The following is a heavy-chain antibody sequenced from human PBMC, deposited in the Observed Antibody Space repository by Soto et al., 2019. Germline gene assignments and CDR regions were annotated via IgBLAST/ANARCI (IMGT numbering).Heavy chain of an antibody. D-gene: IGHD6-19*01. V-gene: IGHV1-69*01. Sequence: QVRLVQSGAEVKKPGSSANVSCKASGGTFSTYVITWVRQAPGQGLEWMGGIIPFCGTINYAQKFQGRVTIPADESTTPAYMELSSLRSEDTAMYYCARGSSGVMSHWGQGTLVTVSS. CDR2: IIPFCGTI. J-gene: IGHJ4*02. CDR1: GGTFSTYV. CDR3: ARGSSGVMSH.